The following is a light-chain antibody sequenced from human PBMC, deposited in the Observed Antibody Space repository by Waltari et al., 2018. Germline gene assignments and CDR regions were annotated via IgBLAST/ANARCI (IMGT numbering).Light chain of an antibody. V-gene: IGLV3-10*01. Sequence: SYELTQPPSVSVSPGQTARITCSGDAFPKKYAYWYQQKSGQAPVLVIYEDTKRPSGIPERFGGSSSGAVATLTIRGAQVDDDAEYYCYSTPSSGKVFGGGTKLTAL. CDR3: YSTPSSGKV. CDR1: AFPKKY. CDR2: EDT. J-gene: IGLJ2*01.